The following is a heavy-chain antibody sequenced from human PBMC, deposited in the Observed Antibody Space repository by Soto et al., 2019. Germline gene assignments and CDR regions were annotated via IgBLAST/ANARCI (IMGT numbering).Heavy chain of an antibody. CDR1: GYTFTNYE. Sequence: QVQLVQSGAEVKKPGASVKVSCKASGYTFTNYEISWVRQAPGQGLEWMGWISAYNGNTNYAQRLQGRVTLTTDASTSTAYMELRSLRSDDTAIYSCARSYYGEMGGAFDVWGQGTMVIVSS. CDR3: ARSYYGEMGGAFDV. J-gene: IGHJ3*01. CDR2: ISAYNGNT. D-gene: IGHD4-17*01. V-gene: IGHV1-18*01.